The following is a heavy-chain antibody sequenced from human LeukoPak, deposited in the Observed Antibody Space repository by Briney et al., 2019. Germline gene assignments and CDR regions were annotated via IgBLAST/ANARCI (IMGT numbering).Heavy chain of an antibody. V-gene: IGHV1-2*02. D-gene: IGHD3-3*01. CDR3: ARLYYDFWSGYHHFDY. CDR1: GYTFTGYY. Sequence: ASVKVSCKASGYTFTGYYMHWVRQAPGQALEWMGWINPNSGGTNYAQKFQGRVTMTRDTSISTAYMELSRLRSDDTAVYYCARLYYDFWSGYHHFDYWGQGTLVTVSS. CDR2: INPNSGGT. J-gene: IGHJ4*02.